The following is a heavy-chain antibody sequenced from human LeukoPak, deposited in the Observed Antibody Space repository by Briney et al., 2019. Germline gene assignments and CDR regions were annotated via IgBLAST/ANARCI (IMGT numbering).Heavy chain of an antibody. D-gene: IGHD3-22*01. CDR3: ARVGDSSGLDY. V-gene: IGHV3-23*01. Sequence: GGSLRLSCAASGFTFSSYAMSWVRQAPGKGLEWVSAISGSGGSTYCADSVKGRFTISRDNSKNTLYLQMNSLRAEDTAVYYCARVGDSSGLDYWGQGTLVTVSS. J-gene: IGHJ4*02. CDR1: GFTFSSYA. CDR2: ISGSGGST.